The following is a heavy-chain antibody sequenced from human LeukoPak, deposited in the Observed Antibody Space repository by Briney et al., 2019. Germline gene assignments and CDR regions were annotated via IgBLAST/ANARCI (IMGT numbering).Heavy chain of an antibody. CDR1: GFIFSSYG. J-gene: IGHJ4*02. Sequence: GGSLRLSCAAPGFIFSSYGMHWVRQAPGKGLEWVAVIWSDASNTYYVDSVKGRFTISRDNSKNTLYLQMNSLRAEDTAVYYCARTYNIRYFDTWGQGTLVTVSS. D-gene: IGHD3-9*01. V-gene: IGHV3-33*01. CDR2: IWSDASNT. CDR3: ARTYNIRYFDT.